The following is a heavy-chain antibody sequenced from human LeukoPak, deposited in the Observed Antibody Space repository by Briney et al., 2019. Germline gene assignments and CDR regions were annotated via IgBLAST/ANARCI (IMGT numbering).Heavy chain of an antibody. CDR1: GGSFSGDY. V-gene: IGHV4-34*01. CDR2: INHSGST. J-gene: IGHJ4*02. D-gene: IGHD2-21*02. CDR3: ARANVVVTAIAVGFHY. Sequence: SETLSFTCAVYGGSFSGDYWSWIRQPPGKGLEWIGEINHSGSTNYNPSLKSRVTISVDTSKNQFSLKLSSVTAADTAVYYCARANVVVTAIAVGFHYWGQGTLVTVSS.